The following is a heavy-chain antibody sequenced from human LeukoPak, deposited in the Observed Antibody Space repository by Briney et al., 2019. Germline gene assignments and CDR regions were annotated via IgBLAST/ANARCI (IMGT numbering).Heavy chain of an antibody. CDR1: GFTFSSYA. CDR2: ISYDGSNK. Sequence: GGSLRLSCAASGFTFSSYAMHWVRQAPGKGLEWVVVISYDGSNKYYADSVKGRFTISRDNSKNTLYLQMNSLRAEDTAVYYCAKDGFSMTTVTDDYWGQGTLVTVSS. J-gene: IGHJ4*02. CDR3: AKDGFSMTTVTDDY. V-gene: IGHV3-30-3*01. D-gene: IGHD4-17*01.